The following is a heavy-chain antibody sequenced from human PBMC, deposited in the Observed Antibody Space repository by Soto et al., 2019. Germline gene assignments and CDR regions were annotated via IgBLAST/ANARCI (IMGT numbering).Heavy chain of an antibody. J-gene: IGHJ4*02. V-gene: IGHV4-31*03. D-gene: IGHD2-2*01. Sequence: SETLSLTCTVSGVSIGTSGSYWSWIRQYPGKGLEWIGHIFYSGSTSYNPSLKNRVTISVGTSNNQFSLKLTSVTAADMAVYYCARIWPAAMQTDYWGQGTLVTVSS. CDR2: IFYSGST. CDR1: GVSIGTSGSY. CDR3: ARIWPAAMQTDY.